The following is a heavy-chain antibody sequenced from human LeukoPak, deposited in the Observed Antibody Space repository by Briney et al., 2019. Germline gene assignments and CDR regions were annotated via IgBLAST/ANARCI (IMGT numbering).Heavy chain of an antibody. CDR3: ARGGYRNDDY. D-gene: IGHD1-1*01. Sequence: SETLSLTCAVYGGSFSGYYWSWIRQPPGKGLEWIGEINHSGSTNYNPSLKSRVTISVDTSKNQFSLKLSSVTAADTAVYYCARGGYRNDDYWGQGTLVTVSS. CDR2: INHSGST. CDR1: GGSFSGYY. V-gene: IGHV4-34*01. J-gene: IGHJ4*02.